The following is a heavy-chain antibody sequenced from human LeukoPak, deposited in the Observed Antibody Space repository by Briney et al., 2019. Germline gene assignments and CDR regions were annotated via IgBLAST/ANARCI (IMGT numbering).Heavy chain of an antibody. CDR3: ATAGDSSGYYYGR. CDR2: MNPNSGNT. CDR1: GYTFTSYD. D-gene: IGHD3-22*01. J-gene: IGHJ4*02. V-gene: IGHV1-8*01. Sequence: ASVKVSCKASGYTFTSYDINWVRQATGQGLEWMGWMNPNSGNTGYAQKFQGRVTMTEDTSTDTAYMELSSLRSEDTAVYYCATAGDSSGYYYGRWGQGTLVTVSS.